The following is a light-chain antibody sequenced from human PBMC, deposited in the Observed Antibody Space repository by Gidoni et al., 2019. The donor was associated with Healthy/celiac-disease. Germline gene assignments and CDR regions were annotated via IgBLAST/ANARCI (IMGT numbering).Light chain of an antibody. J-gene: IGKJ1*01. CDR3: QQSYSTPWT. Sequence: DIPITQSPSSLSASVGDSVTITCRASQSISSYLNWYQQKPGNAPKLLIYAASSLQSGVPSRFSGSGSGTDFTLTISSLQPEDFATYYCQQSYSTPWTFGQGTKVEIK. CDR1: QSISSY. CDR2: AAS. V-gene: IGKV1-39*01.